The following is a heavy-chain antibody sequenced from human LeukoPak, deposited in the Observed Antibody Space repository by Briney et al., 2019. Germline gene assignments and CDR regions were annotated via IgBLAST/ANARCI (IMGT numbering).Heavy chain of an antibody. V-gene: IGHV4-31*03. CDR3: AREGYYDSIGFDP. J-gene: IGHJ5*02. D-gene: IGHD3-22*01. CDR2: IYYSGST. Sequence: KSSETLSITCTVSGGSISSGGYYWSWIRQHPGKGLEWIGYIYYSGSTYYNPSLKSRVTISVDTSKNQFSLKLSSVTAADTAVYYCAREGYYDSIGFDPWGQGTLVTVSS. CDR1: GGSISSGGYY.